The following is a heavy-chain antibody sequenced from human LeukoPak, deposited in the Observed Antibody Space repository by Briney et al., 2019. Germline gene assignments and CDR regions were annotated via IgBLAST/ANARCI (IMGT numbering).Heavy chain of an antibody. CDR2: MNPNSGNT. J-gene: IGHJ3*02. CDR3: ARAVVVVAATSDAFDI. D-gene: IGHD2-15*01. Sequence: ASVKVSCKASGYTFTSYDINWVRQATGQGLEWMGWMNPNSGNTGYAQKFQGRVTMTRNTSISTAYMELSSLRSEDTAVYYCARAVVVVAATSDAFDIWGQGTMATVSS. CDR1: GYTFTSYD. V-gene: IGHV1-8*01.